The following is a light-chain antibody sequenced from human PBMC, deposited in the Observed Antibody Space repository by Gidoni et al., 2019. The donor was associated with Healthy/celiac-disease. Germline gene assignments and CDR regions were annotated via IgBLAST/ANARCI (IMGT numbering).Light chain of an antibody. J-gene: IGLJ1*01. CDR3: SSYASSNTLV. CDR1: SLDVGGYNY. Sequence: QSALPQPASVSGSPGPSITLPCTGTSLDVGGYNYVSWYQHHPGKAPKLIIYDVSDRPSRVSKRFSGAKSGNTASLTISGLQAEDEADYYCSSYASSNTLVFASGTKVTVL. CDR2: DVS. V-gene: IGLV2-14*03.